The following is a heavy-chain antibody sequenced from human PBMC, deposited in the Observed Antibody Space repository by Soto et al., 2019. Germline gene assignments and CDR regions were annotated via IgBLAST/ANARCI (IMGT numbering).Heavy chain of an antibody. D-gene: IGHD3-16*01. V-gene: IGHV3-30-3*01. CDR1: GFTFSSYA. J-gene: IGHJ3*02. CDR3: AREGHRGRFLNDAFDI. CDR2: ISYDGSNK. Sequence: QVQLVESGGGVVQPGRSLRLSCAASGFTFSSYAMHWVRQAPGKGLEWVAVISYDGSNKYYADYVKGRFTISRDNSKNTLYLQMNRLRHADTAVYYCAREGHRGRFLNDAFDIWGQGTMVTVSS.